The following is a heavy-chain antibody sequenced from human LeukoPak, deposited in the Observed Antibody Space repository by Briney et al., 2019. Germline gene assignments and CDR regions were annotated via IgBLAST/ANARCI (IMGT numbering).Heavy chain of an antibody. CDR2: IYHSGST. V-gene: IGHV4-38-2*02. CDR1: GYSISSGYY. CDR3: ARCGLQGDAFDI. Sequence: PSETLSLTCTVSGYSISSGYYWGWIRQPPGKGLEWIGSIYHSGSTYYNPSLKSRVTISVDTSKNQFSLKLSSVTAADTAVYYCARCGLQGDAFDIWGQGTMVTVSS. J-gene: IGHJ3*02.